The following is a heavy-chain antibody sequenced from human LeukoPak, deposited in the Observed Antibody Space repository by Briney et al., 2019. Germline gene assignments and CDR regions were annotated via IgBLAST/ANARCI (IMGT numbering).Heavy chain of an antibody. J-gene: IGHJ3*02. Sequence: SETLSLTCTVSGNSISSGYYWDWIRQPPGKGLQWIGSVYHSGSTYYNPSLKSRVTISVDTSKNQFSLKLSSVTAADTAVYYCARGRYDDAFDIWGQGTMVTVSS. D-gene: IGHD2-2*01. CDR1: GNSISSGYY. CDR2: VYHSGST. V-gene: IGHV4-38-2*02. CDR3: ARGRYDDAFDI.